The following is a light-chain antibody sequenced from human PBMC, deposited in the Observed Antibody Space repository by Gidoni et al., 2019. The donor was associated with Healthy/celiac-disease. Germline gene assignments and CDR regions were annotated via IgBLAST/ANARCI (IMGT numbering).Light chain of an antibody. CDR3: QSYDSSNLV. Sequence: NFMLTQPHSVSESPGQPVTISCTRSSGSIASNYVQWYQQRPGSSPTTVIYEDNHRPSGVPDRFSGSIDSSSNSASLTISGLKTEDEADYYCQSYDSSNLVFGGGTKLTVL. CDR1: SGSIASNY. V-gene: IGLV6-57*01. CDR2: EDN. J-gene: IGLJ3*02.